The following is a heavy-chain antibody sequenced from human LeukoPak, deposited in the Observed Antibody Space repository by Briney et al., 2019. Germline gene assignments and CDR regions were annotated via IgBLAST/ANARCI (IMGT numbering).Heavy chain of an antibody. V-gene: IGHV3-53*01. J-gene: IGHJ4*02. CDR2: IYSGGST. CDR1: GFTVSSNY. D-gene: IGHD3-22*01. Sequence: PGGSLRLSCAASGFTVSSNYMSWVGQAPGKGLEWVSVIYSGGSTYYADSVKGRFTISRDNSKNTLYLQMNSLRAEDTAVYYCARARTDYYYDSSGYYYTIYYFDYWGQGTLVTVSS. CDR3: ARARTDYYYDSSGYYYTIYYFDY.